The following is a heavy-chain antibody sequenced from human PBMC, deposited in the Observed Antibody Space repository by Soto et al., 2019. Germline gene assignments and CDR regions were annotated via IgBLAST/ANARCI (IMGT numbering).Heavy chain of an antibody. CDR2: INAGNGNT. CDR1: GYTFTSFA. Sequence: QVQLVQSGAEVKKPGASVKVSYKASGYTFTSFAMHWVRQAPGQRLEWMGWINAGNGNTKYSQKFQGRVTITRDTSASTAYMELSSLRSEDTAVYYCARAVGWLVLGYYYYYYMDVWGKGTTVTVSS. V-gene: IGHV1-3*01. CDR3: ARAVGWLVLGYYYYYYMDV. J-gene: IGHJ6*03. D-gene: IGHD6-19*01.